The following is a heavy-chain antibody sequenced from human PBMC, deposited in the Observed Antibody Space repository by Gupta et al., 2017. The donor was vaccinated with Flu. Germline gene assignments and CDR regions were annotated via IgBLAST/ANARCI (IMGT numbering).Heavy chain of an antibody. CDR3: AKDKTSGNYPEFYYDL. D-gene: IGHD1-26*01. V-gene: IGHV3-23*01. J-gene: IGHJ2*01. CDR2: VSGSGDSL. Sequence: APGKGVEWVGTVSGSGDSLYYADSVSGRFTISRDNSKNTVYVEVNSLRADDTAVYFCAKDKTSGNYPEFYYDLWGRGTLVTVSS.